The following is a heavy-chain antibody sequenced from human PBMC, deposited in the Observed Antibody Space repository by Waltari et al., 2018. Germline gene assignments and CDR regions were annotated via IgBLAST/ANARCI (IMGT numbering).Heavy chain of an antibody. CDR2: IYYSGSN. J-gene: IGHJ4*02. CDR3: ARGGGYYYGSGSYFDY. V-gene: IGHV4-59*11. Sequence: QVQLQESGPGLVKPSETLSLTCTVSGGSISSHYWSWIRQPPGKGLEWIGYIYYSGSNNYNPSLKSRVTISVDTSKNQFSLKLSSVTAADTAVYYCARGGGYYYGSGSYFDYWGQGTLVTVSS. CDR1: GGSISSHY. D-gene: IGHD3-10*01.